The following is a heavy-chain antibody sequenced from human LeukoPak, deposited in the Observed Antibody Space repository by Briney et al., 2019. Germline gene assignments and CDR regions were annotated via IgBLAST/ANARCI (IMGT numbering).Heavy chain of an antibody. J-gene: IGHJ6*02. D-gene: IGHD4-11*01. Sequence: SETLSLTCAVYGGSFSGYYWSWIRQPPGKGLEWIGEINHSGSTNYNPSLKSRVTISVDTSKNQFSLKLSSVTAADTAVYYCARYRSRSYGIDVWGQGTTVTVSS. CDR2: INHSGST. CDR1: GGSFSGYY. CDR3: ARYRSRSYGIDV. V-gene: IGHV4-34*01.